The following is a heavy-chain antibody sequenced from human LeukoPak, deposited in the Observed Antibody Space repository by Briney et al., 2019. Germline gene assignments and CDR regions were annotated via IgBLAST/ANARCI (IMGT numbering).Heavy chain of an antibody. D-gene: IGHD3-22*01. J-gene: IGHJ4*02. Sequence: ASVKVSCKASGYTFTSYDINWVRQATGQGLEWMGWMNPNSGNTGYAQKFQGRVTMTRDTSISTAYMEPSRLRSDDTAVYYCARDHGATYYYDSSGYYYGEGDYWGQGTLVTVSS. CDR2: MNPNSGNT. CDR1: GYTFTSYD. V-gene: IGHV1-8*01. CDR3: ARDHGATYYYDSSGYYYGEGDY.